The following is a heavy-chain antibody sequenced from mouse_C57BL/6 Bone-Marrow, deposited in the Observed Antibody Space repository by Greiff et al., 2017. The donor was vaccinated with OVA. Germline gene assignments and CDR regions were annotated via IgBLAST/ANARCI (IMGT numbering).Heavy chain of an antibody. D-gene: IGHD1-1*02. J-gene: IGHJ4*01. CDR2: INPSTGGT. CDR1: GYSFTGYY. Sequence: EVQLQESGPELVKPGASVKISCKASGYSFTGYYMNWVKQSPEKSLEWIGEINPSTGGTTYNQKFKAKATLTVDKSSSTAYMQLKSLTSEDSAVYYCARSVYGPYAMDYRGQGTSVTVSS. CDR3: ARSVYGPYAMDY. V-gene: IGHV1-42*01.